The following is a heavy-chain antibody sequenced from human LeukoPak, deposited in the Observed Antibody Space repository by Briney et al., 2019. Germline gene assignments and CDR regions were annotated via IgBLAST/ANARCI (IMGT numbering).Heavy chain of an antibody. CDR2: ISSSSSYI. CDR3: AKDPEEDFWSGYANWFDP. D-gene: IGHD3-3*01. Sequence: GGSLRLSCAASGFTFSSYSMNWVRQAPGKGLEWVSSISSSSSYIYYADSVKGRFTISRDNAKNSLYLQMNSLRAEDTAVYYCAKDPEEDFWSGYANWFDPWGQGTLVTVSS. J-gene: IGHJ5*02. CDR1: GFTFSSYS. V-gene: IGHV3-21*04.